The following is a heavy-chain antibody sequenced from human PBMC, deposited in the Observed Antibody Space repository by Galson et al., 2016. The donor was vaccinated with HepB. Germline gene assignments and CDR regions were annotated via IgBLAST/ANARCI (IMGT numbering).Heavy chain of an antibody. CDR3: ARAGGFGESEYIF. CDR1: GASISSYY. V-gene: IGHV4-59*01. J-gene: IGHJ4*02. CDR2: IYYSGST. D-gene: IGHD3-10*01. Sequence: SETLSLTCSVSGASISSYYWGWIRQSPGKGLEWIGYIYYSGSTNYNPSLKSRVTISVDTSRNQFSLRLSSVIAADTAVYYCARAGGFGESEYIFWGQGTLVTVSS.